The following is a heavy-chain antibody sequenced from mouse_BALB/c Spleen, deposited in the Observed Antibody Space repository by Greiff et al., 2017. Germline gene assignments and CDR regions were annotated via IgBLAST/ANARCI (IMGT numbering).Heavy chain of an antibody. Sequence: EVKLMESGGGLVKLGGSLKLSCAASGFTFSSYYMSWVRQTPEKRLELVAAINSNGGSTYYPDTVKGRFTISRDNAKNTLYLQMSSLKSEDTASYYCARQVTTVVGPPWFAYWGQGTLVTVSA. D-gene: IGHD1-1*01. V-gene: IGHV5-6-2*01. CDR3: ARQVTTVVGPPWFAY. CDR2: INSNGGST. CDR1: GFTFSSYY. J-gene: IGHJ3*01.